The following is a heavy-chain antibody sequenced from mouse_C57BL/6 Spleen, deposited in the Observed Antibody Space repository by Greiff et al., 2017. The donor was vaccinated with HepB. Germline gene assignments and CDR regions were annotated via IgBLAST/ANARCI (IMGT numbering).Heavy chain of an antibody. J-gene: IGHJ2*01. CDR3: AGGDGYPHYFDY. V-gene: IGHV1-59*01. Sequence: QVQLQQPGAELVRPGTSVKLSCKASGYTFTSYWMHWVKQRPGQGLEWIGVIDPSDSYTNYNQKFKGKATLTVDTSSSTAYMQLSSLTSEDSAVYYCAGGDGYPHYFDYWGQGTTLTVSS. CDR2: IDPSDSYT. D-gene: IGHD2-3*01. CDR1: GYTFTSYW.